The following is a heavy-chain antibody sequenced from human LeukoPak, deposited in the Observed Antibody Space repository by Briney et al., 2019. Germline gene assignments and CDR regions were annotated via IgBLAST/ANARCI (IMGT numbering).Heavy chain of an antibody. Sequence: SSVKVSCKASGGTFSSYAISWVRHAPGPGLEWVGGIIPIFGTANYAQKFQGRVTITTDESTSPVYMKLSCLRSEDTAVYYCARDRWYCSGGSCCSGDWFDRWDQGTLVTVSS. CDR3: ARDRWYCSGGSCCSGDWFDR. J-gene: IGHJ5*02. D-gene: IGHD2-15*01. V-gene: IGHV1-69*05. CDR2: IIPIFGTA. CDR1: GGTFSSYA.